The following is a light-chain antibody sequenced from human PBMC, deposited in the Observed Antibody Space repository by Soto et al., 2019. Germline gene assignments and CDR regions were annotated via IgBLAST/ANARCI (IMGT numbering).Light chain of an antibody. J-gene: IGLJ3*02. Sequence: SYELAQSPSVSVAPGQTASITCGGNNIGSKSVHWYQQKPGQAHVVVVYDDSVRPSGIPDRFSGSNSGNTATLTINRVEAGDEAYYYCQVCDFTSDHVMFGGGTTLTVL. CDR3: QVCDFTSDHVM. V-gene: IGLV3-21*02. CDR1: NIGSKS. CDR2: DDS.